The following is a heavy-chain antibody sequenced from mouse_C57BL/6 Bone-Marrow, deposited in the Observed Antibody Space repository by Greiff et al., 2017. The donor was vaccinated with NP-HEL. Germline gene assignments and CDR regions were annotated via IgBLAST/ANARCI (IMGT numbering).Heavy chain of an antibody. CDR1: GYTFTDYY. J-gene: IGHJ1*03. CDR2: IYPGSGNT. D-gene: IGHD2-10*02. V-gene: IGHV1-76*01. Sequence: VQLQQSGAELVRPGASVKLSCKASGYTFTDYYINWVKQRPGQGLEWIARIYPGSGNTYYNEKFKGKATLTAEKSSSTAYMQLSSLTSEDSAVYFCARSYGYFDVWGTGTTVTVSS. CDR3: ARSYGYFDV.